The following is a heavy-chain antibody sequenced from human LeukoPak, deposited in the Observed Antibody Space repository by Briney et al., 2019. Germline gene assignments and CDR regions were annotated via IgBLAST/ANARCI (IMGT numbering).Heavy chain of an antibody. J-gene: IGHJ6*02. CDR1: GFTFSNYA. CDR2: ISSDSSSI. D-gene: IGHD3-10*01. Sequence: GGSLRLSCAASGFTFSNYAMNWVRQAPGKGLEWVSYISSDSSSIYYADSVKGRFTISRDNAKNSLYLQMNSLRDEDTAVYYCARSFYSSGSYYKYGMDVWGQGTTVTVSS. V-gene: IGHV3-48*02. CDR3: ARSFYSSGSYYKYGMDV.